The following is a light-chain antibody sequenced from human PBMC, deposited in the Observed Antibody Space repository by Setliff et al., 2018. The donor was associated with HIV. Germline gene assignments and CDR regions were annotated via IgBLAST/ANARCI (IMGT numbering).Light chain of an antibody. CDR1: NSDIGDYNY. CDR3: SSYTSSSTLDVV. V-gene: IGLV2-14*03. J-gene: IGLJ2*01. CDR2: DVS. Sequence: QSVLTQPASVSGSPGQSITISCTGTNSDIGDYNYVSWYQQHPGKAPKLMIYDVSNRPSGVSNRFSGSKSGNTASLTISGLQAEDEAAYYCSSYTSSSTLDVVFGGGTK.